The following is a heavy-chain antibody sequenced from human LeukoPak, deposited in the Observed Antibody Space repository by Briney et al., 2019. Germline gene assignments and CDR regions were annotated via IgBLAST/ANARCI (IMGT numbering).Heavy chain of an antibody. Sequence: GGPLRLSCTASGFTFGDFAMTWVRQAPGKGLECIGFIRSRSNGGTSEYAASVKGRVTFSRDDSQSIAYLQMNSLKTEDTAVYFCTYDSSGYNYYFDHWGQGTLVTVSS. D-gene: IGHD3-22*01. V-gene: IGHV3-49*04. J-gene: IGHJ4*02. CDR3: TYDSSGYNYYFDH. CDR1: GFTFGDFA. CDR2: IRSRSNGGTS.